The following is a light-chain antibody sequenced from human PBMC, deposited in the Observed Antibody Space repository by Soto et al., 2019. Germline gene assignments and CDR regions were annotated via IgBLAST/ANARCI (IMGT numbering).Light chain of an antibody. Sequence: EIVLTQSPGTLSLSPGERATLSCRASQSVSGYLAWYQQKPGQAPRLLIYDVFIRATGIPARFSGSGSGTDFTLTISSLEPEDVAVYYCQQRSNWPLTFGGGTKVDIK. CDR3: QQRSNWPLT. CDR1: QSVSGY. V-gene: IGKV3-11*01. CDR2: DVF. J-gene: IGKJ4*01.